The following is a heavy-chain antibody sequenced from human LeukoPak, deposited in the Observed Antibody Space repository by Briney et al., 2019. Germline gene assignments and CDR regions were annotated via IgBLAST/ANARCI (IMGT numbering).Heavy chain of an antibody. V-gene: IGHV3-30*02. CDR3: AKWWIVGASVDY. Sequence: PGGSLRLSCAASGFTFSSYGMHWVRQAPGKGLEWVAFTRYDGSNKYYADSVKGRFTISRDNSKNTLYLQMNSLRAEDTAVYYCAKWWIVGASVDYWGQGTLVTVSS. D-gene: IGHD1-26*01. CDR1: GFTFSSYG. CDR2: TRYDGSNK. J-gene: IGHJ4*02.